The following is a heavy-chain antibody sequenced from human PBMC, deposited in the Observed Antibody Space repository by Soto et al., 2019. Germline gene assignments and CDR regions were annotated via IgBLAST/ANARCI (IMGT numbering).Heavy chain of an antibody. Sequence: SETLSLTCSIYSGSFSGYYWSWIRQPPGKGLEWIGEISQSGNTNYSPSLKSRVSISIDTSKKQFSLNLASVSAADTAVYYCARAPKVRGLSQTRPDFWGQGTLVTVSS. V-gene: IGHV4-34*01. J-gene: IGHJ4*02. CDR3: ARAPKVRGLSQTRPDF. CDR1: SGSFSGYY. CDR2: ISQSGNT. D-gene: IGHD6-25*01.